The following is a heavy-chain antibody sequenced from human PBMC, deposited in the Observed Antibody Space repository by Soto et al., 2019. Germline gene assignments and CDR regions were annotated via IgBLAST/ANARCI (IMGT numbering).Heavy chain of an antibody. V-gene: IGHV3-64D*06. CDR2: ISPQGGST. D-gene: IGHD2-21*01. CDR3: VNMMIVGGAFDX. CDR1: GFAFSSYA. Sequence: PGGSLRLSCSASGFAFSSYAMHWVRQTPGKGLEYVSAISPQGGSTYYAESVKGRFTISIDDSKNTVYLQMSSLRPDDTAVYYCVNMMIVGGAFDXWGQGTLVTVSX. J-gene: IGHJ4*02.